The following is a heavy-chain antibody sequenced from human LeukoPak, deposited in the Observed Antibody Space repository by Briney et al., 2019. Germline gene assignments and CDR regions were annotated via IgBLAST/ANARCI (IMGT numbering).Heavy chain of an antibody. CDR1: GYTFTSYY. CDR3: ARGRIAAAGKEKNWFDP. Sequence: GASVKVSCKASGYTFTSYYMHWVRQAPGQGLEWMGTINPSGGSTSYAQKFQGRVTMTRDTSTSTVYMELSSLRSEDTAVYYCARGRIAAAGKEKNWFDPWGQGTLVTVSS. J-gene: IGHJ5*02. D-gene: IGHD6-13*01. V-gene: IGHV1-46*01. CDR2: INPSGGST.